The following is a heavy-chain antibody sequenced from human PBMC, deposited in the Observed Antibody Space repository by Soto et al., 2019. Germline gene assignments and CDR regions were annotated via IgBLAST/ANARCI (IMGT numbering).Heavy chain of an antibody. CDR3: ARDLPQYGSAGSCYPDS. CDR2: ISYHGSNK. V-gene: IGHV3-30-3*01. Sequence: QVQLVESGGVVVQPGRSLRLSCAASGFTFSTYAMHWVRQAPGKGLAWVAIISYHGSNKYYADSVKGRFTISRDDPNNTLYLQMNSLIPEDTAVYYCARDLPQYGSAGSCYPDSWGQGTLVTVSS. D-gene: IGHD2-15*01. CDR1: GFTFSTYA. J-gene: IGHJ4*02.